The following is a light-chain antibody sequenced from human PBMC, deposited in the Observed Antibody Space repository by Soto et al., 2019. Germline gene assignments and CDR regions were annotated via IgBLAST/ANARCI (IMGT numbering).Light chain of an antibody. CDR3: LQYNSYMWT. CDR2: DAS. Sequence: DIQMTQSPSTLYASVGDRVIITCRASQSITSWLAWYQQKPGQAPKLLIYDASNLEIRVPSRFSGSGSGTEFTLTISSLQPDDFATYYCLQYNSYMWTFGHGTKVDIK. J-gene: IGKJ1*01. CDR1: QSITSW. V-gene: IGKV1-5*01.